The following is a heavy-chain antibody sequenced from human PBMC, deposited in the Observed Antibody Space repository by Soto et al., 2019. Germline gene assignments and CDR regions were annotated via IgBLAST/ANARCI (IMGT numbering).Heavy chain of an antibody. J-gene: IGHJ5*01. Sequence: EVQLVESGGGLVKPGGSLRLSCAASGFIFNTYSMKWVRQAPGKGLEWVSSISASSSYIYYADSVKGRFTISRDNAKNSVHLQMDSLRAEDTAVYYCASSPWYSSGWFAYWGQGAQVTVSS. CDR2: ISASSSYI. CDR1: GFIFNTYS. D-gene: IGHD6-19*01. CDR3: ASSPWYSSGWFAY. V-gene: IGHV3-21*01.